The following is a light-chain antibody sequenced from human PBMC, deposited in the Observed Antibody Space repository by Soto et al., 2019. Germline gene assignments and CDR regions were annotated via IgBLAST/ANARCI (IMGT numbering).Light chain of an antibody. CDR3: GTWDNSLSAGV. CDR2: DNN. J-gene: IGLJ2*01. CDR1: TSNIGNDY. Sequence: QSVLTQPPSVSAAPGQKVTISCSGSTSNIGNDYISWYQQVPGTAPKLLIYDNNRRPSGIPDRFSGSKSGTSATLGITGLQTGDEADYYCGTWDNSLSAGVFGGVTKLTVL. V-gene: IGLV1-51*01.